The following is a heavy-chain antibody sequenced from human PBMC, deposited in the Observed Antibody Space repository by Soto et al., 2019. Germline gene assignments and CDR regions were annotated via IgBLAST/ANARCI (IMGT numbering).Heavy chain of an antibody. CDR3: ERHRARNWFDP. J-gene: IGHJ5*02. Sequence: SETLSLTCIVSGGSISSSSYYWGWIRQPPGKGLEWIGSIYYSGSTYYNPSLKSRVTISVDTSKNQFSLKLSSVTDADTAVFYCERHRARNWFDPWGQGTLVTVSS. CDR1: GGSISSSSYY. V-gene: IGHV4-39*01. CDR2: IYYSGST. D-gene: IGHD6-6*01.